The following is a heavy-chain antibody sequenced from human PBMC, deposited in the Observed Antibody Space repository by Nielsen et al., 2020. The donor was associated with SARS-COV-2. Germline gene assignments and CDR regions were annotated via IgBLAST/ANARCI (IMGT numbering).Heavy chain of an antibody. Sequence: SLKISCAASGFTFDDYAMHWVRQAPGKGLEWVSGISWNSGSIGYADSVKGRFTISRDNAKNSLYLQMNSLRAGDTAVYYCARASSSGWSWYYFDYWGQGTLVTVSS. J-gene: IGHJ4*02. CDR2: ISWNSGSI. V-gene: IGHV3-9*01. CDR3: ARASSSGWSWYYFDY. CDR1: GFTFDDYA. D-gene: IGHD6-19*01.